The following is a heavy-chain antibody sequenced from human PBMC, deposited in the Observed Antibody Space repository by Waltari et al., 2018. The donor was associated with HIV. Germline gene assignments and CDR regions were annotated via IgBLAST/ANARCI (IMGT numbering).Heavy chain of an antibody. CDR2: INGAGSEN. CDR3: ARDDYLDF. Sequence: EVQLVESGGGLVQPGGSLRLSCAGSGFTFNRFWMGWVREAPGKGVEWVADINGAGSENYYVGSVKGRFTISRDNAKNSVYLQMNSLTAEDTAVYYCARDDYLDFWGQGTLVTVSS. J-gene: IGHJ4*02. CDR1: GFTFNRFW. D-gene: IGHD4-17*01. V-gene: IGHV3-7*01.